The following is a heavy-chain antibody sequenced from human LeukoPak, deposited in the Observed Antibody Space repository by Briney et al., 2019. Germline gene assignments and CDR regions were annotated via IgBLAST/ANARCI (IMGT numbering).Heavy chain of an antibody. D-gene: IGHD6-19*01. CDR1: GFTFSSYS. V-gene: IGHV3-21*01. Sequence: GGSLRLSCAASGFTFSSYSMNWVRQAPGKGLDWVSSISSSSSYIYYADSVKGRFTISRDNAKNSLYLQMNSLRAEDTAVYYCARGDSSGWSPDPYYYYGMDVWGQGTTVTVSS. CDR3: ARGDSSGWSPDPYYYYGMDV. CDR2: ISSSSSYI. J-gene: IGHJ6*02.